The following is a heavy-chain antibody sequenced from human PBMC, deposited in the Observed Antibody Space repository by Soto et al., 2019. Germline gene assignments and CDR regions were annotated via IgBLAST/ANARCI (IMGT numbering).Heavy chain of an antibody. Sequence: GGSLRLSCAASGFTFSSYSMNWVRQAPGKGLEWVSYISSSSSTIYYADSVKGRFTISRDNAKNSLYLQMNSLRDEDTAVYYCAREIELLTGDGGYYYYGMDVWGQGTTVTVSS. CDR1: GFTFSSYS. CDR2: ISSSSSTI. CDR3: AREIELLTGDGGYYYYGMDV. D-gene: IGHD7-27*01. V-gene: IGHV3-48*02. J-gene: IGHJ6*02.